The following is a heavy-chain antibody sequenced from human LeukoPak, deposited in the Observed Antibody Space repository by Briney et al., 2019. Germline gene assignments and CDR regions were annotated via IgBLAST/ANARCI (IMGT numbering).Heavy chain of an antibody. CDR2: IYYRGRT. D-gene: IGHD2-15*01. J-gene: IGHJ1*01. CDR1: GGSINSTSYY. CDR3: GRSQALLLMRYDEYFQY. Sequence: SETLSLTCNVAGGSINSTSYYWGCIRQSPGKGLECIGSIYYRGRTYYNPSLKSRVTMSVDTSKNQFTLRLTSLTAADTAVYYCGRSQALLLMRYDEYFQYLGQGTLVTVSS. V-gene: IGHV4-39*06.